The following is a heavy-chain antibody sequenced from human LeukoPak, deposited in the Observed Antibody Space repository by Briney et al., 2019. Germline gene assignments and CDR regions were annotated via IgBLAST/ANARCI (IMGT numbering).Heavy chain of an antibody. Sequence: GGSLRLSCAASGFTFSNAWMSWVRQAPGKGLEWVSAISGSGGSTYYADSVKGRFTISRDNSKNTLYLHMNSLRAEDTAVYYCANSPDGAFDYWGQGTLVTVSS. CDR1: GFTFSNAW. J-gene: IGHJ4*02. CDR2: ISGSGGST. V-gene: IGHV3-23*01. CDR3: ANSPDGAFDY.